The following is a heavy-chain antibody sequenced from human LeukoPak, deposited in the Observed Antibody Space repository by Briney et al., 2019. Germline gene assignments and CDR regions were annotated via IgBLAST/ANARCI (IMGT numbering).Heavy chain of an antibody. Sequence: SETLSLTCTVSGGSISSYYWSWIRQPPGKGLEWIGYIYYSGSTNYNPSLKSRVTISVDTSKNQVSLQLNSVTPEDTAVYYCARGGGYFDYWGQGTLVTVSS. CDR1: GGSISSYY. J-gene: IGHJ4*02. CDR3: ARGGGYFDY. CDR2: IYYSGST. D-gene: IGHD4-23*01. V-gene: IGHV4-59*12.